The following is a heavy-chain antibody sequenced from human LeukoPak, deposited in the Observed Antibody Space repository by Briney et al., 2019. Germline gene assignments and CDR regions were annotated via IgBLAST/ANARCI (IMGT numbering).Heavy chain of an antibody. CDR2: ISWNSGSI. Sequence: QTGGSLRLSCAASGFTFDDYAMHWVRQAPGKGLEWVSGISWNSGSIGYADSVKGRFTISRDNAKNSLYLQMNSLRAEDTALYYCAKGRGSYESSLFDPWGQGTLVTVSS. CDR3: AKGRGSYESSLFDP. D-gene: IGHD3-22*01. V-gene: IGHV3-9*01. J-gene: IGHJ5*02. CDR1: GFTFDDYA.